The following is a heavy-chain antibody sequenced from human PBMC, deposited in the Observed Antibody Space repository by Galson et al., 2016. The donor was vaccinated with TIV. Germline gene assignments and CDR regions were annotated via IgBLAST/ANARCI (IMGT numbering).Heavy chain of an antibody. CDR3: ARDRRFCGNDCYLHYYYGMDV. Sequence: SLRLSCAASGFTVTDNYINWVRQAPGKGLEWVSVIYSGGGTSYAASVEGRFTISRDTSKNTLYLQMNSLKPEDTAVYYCARDRRFCGNDCYLHYYYGMDVWGQGTTVTVSS. J-gene: IGHJ6*02. V-gene: IGHV3-66*02. CDR1: GFTVTDNY. CDR2: IYSGGGT. D-gene: IGHD2-21*02.